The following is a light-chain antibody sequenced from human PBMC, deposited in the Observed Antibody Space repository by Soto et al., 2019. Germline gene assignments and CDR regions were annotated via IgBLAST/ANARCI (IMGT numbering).Light chain of an antibody. CDR3: KSYAGSNTYV. CDR1: NSNIGAGYD. CDR2: AYT. J-gene: IGLJ1*01. Sequence: QSVLTQPPSVTGAPGQRVTISCTGTNSNIGAGYDVHWYQQFPGKAPKLLISAYTNRPSGIPDRFSGSKSGTSASLAITGLQAEDEADYLCKSYAGSNTYVFGSGTKLTVL. V-gene: IGLV1-40*01.